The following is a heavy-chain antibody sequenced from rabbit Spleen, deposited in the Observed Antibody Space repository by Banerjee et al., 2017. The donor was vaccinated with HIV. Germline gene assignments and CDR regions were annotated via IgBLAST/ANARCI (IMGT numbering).Heavy chain of an antibody. CDR3: ARGGDSSGGWSFNL. CDR2: IVTDNSNT. CDR1: GIDFSGYYY. D-gene: IGHD1-1*01. Sequence: QSLEESGGDLVKPGASLTLTCTASGIDFSGYYYMCWVRQAPGKRPEWIACIVTDNSNTCHASWAKGRFTISKTSSTTVTLQMTSLTVADTATYFCARGGDSSGGWSFNLWGPGTLVTVS. V-gene: IGHV1S40*01. J-gene: IGHJ4*01.